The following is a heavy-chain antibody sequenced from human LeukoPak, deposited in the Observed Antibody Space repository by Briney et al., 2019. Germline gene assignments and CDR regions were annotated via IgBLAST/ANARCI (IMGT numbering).Heavy chain of an antibody. CDR1: GGSISSSSYY. CDR2: IYYSGST. V-gene: IGHV4-39*07. CDR3: ARVFGSPRLGVDY. D-gene: IGHD3-16*01. J-gene: IGHJ4*02. Sequence: SETLSLTCTVSGGSISSSSYYWGWIRQPPGKGLEWIGSIYYSGSTYYNPSLKSRVTISVDTSKNQFSLKLSSVTAADTAVYYCARVFGSPRLGVDYWGQGTLVTVSS.